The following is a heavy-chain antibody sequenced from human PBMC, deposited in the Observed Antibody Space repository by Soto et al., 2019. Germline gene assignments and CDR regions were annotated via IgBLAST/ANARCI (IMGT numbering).Heavy chain of an antibody. J-gene: IGHJ4*02. D-gene: IGHD6-13*01. CDR2: ISESSSNI. Sequence: EVQLVESGGGLVQPGGSLRLSCAASGFSFSSYAMNWVRQAPGKGLEWLSYISESSSNIYYADSVKGRFTISRDNAKNSLYLQMNSLRDEYTAVYYCANLFGSSWHVDYWGQGTLVTVSS. V-gene: IGHV3-48*02. CDR1: GFSFSSYA. CDR3: ANLFGSSWHVDY.